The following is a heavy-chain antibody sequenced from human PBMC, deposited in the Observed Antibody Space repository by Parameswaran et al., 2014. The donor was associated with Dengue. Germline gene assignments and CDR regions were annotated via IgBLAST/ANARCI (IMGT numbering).Heavy chain of an antibody. D-gene: IGHD2-2*01. CDR3: ARVNYHLLWGFDY. V-gene: IGHV3-53*01. J-gene: IGHJ4*02. CDR2: IYSGGST. Sequence: RWIRQPPGKGLEWVSVIYSGGSTYYADSVKGRFTISRDNSKNTLYLQMNSLRAEDTAVYYCARVNYHLLWGFDYWGQGALVTVSS.